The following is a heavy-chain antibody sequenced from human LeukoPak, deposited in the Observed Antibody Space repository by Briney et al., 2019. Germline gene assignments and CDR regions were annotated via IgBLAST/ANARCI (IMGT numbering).Heavy chain of an antibody. V-gene: IGHV3-49*04. Sequence: GGSLRLSCTASGFTLGDYAVTWVRQAPGKGLEWLGFIRCKTYGGATEYAASVKGRFTISRADSRSIAYLQMNSLKTEDTALYYCTRDEVRGCTNGVCYGMDVWGQGTTVTVSS. CDR3: TRDEVRGCTNGVCYGMDV. J-gene: IGHJ6*02. CDR2: IRCKTYGGAT. D-gene: IGHD2-8*01. CDR1: GFTLGDYA.